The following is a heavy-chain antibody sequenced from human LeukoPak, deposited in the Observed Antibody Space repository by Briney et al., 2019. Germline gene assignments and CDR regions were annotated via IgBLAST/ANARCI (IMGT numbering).Heavy chain of an antibody. CDR1: GFTFISYS. D-gene: IGHD6-19*01. Sequence: GGSLRLSCAASGFTFISYSMNWVRQAPGKGLEWISYISSGSNTIYYADSAKGRFTISRDNAKNSLHLQMSSLRAEDTAVYYCARDTASWLVSEYFDLWGRGTLVTVSS. V-gene: IGHV3-48*01. CDR3: ARDTASWLVSEYFDL. J-gene: IGHJ2*01. CDR2: ISSGSNTI.